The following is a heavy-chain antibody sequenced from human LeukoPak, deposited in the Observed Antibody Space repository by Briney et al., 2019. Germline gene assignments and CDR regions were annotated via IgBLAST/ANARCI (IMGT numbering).Heavy chain of an antibody. D-gene: IGHD1-26*01. J-gene: IGHJ4*02. Sequence: NPSETLSLTCTVSGGSISSSSYYWGWIRQPPGKGLEWIGSIYYSGSTYYNPSLKSRVTISVDTSKNQFSLKLSSVTAADTAVYYCARARIVGATPYRHWGQGTLVTVSS. CDR2: IYYSGST. CDR3: ARARIVGATPYRH. V-gene: IGHV4-39*01. CDR1: GGSISSSSYY.